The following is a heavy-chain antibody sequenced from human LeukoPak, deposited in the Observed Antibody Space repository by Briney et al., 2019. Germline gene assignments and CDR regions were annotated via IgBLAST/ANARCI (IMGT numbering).Heavy chain of an antibody. CDR3: AKDYYYDSSGYPQINWFDP. CDR1: GFTFSSYG. Sequence: GGSLRLSCAASGFTFSSYGMHWVRRAPGKGLEWVAFIRYDGSNKYYADSVKGRFTISRDNSKNTLYLQMNSLRAEDTAVYYCAKDYYYDSSGYPQINWFDPWGQGTLVTVSS. V-gene: IGHV3-30*02. CDR2: IRYDGSNK. D-gene: IGHD3-22*01. J-gene: IGHJ5*02.